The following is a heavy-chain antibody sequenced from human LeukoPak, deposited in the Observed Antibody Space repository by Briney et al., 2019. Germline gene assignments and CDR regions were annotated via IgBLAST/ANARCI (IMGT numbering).Heavy chain of an antibody. CDR3: LVAAAALGSQH. J-gene: IGHJ1*01. D-gene: IGHD6-13*01. CDR2: INHSGST. Sequence: SETLSLTCAVNGGSFTGLYWNWIRQPPGKGLEWIGEINHSGSTSYNPSLKRRATISVDTSRNQFSLKLSSMTAADTAVYYCLVAAAALGSQHWGQGTLVTVSS. V-gene: IGHV4-34*01. CDR1: GGSFTGLY.